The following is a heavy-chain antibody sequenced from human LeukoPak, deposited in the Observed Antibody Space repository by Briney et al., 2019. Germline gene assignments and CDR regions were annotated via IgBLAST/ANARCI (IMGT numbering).Heavy chain of an antibody. CDR3: ARDRSWGAFDI. CDR1: GFTFSTYW. V-gene: IGHV3-7*01. Sequence: GGSLRVSCAASGFTFSTYWMSWVRQAPGNGLDWVANMKQDGSEKYYVDSVKGRFTISRDNAKNSLYLQMNSLRAEDTAVYYCARDRSWGAFDIWGQGSMVIVSS. J-gene: IGHJ3*02. CDR2: MKQDGSEK. D-gene: IGHD3-10*01.